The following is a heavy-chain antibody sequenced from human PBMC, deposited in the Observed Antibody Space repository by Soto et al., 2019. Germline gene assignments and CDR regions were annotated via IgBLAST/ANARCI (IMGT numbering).Heavy chain of an antibody. D-gene: IGHD6-13*01. CDR3: VKDHQGSSWYFRVFDY. CDR1: GFTFSSYA. CDR2: ISSNGGST. Sequence: GGSLRLSCSASGFTFSSYAMHWVRQAPGKGLEYVSAISSNGGSTYYADSVKGRFTISRDNSKNTLYLQMSSLRAEDTAVYYCVKDHQGSSWYFRVFDYWGQGTLVTVSS. J-gene: IGHJ4*02. V-gene: IGHV3-64D*08.